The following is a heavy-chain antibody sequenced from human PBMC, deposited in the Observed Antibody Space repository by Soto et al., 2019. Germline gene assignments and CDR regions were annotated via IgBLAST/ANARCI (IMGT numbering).Heavy chain of an antibody. CDR2: IYYMGST. D-gene: IGHD2-15*01. V-gene: IGHV4-59*01. Sequence: PYETLSLTCTVSGDSSSSYYWSWIRQPPGKGLEWIGYIYYMGSTNYTPTLKSRVTISVDTSKNQFSLKLSSVYAADTAVYYCARDSLLENWFDPWGQGTLVTGSS. CDR1: GDSSSSYY. J-gene: IGHJ5*02. CDR3: ARDSLLENWFDP.